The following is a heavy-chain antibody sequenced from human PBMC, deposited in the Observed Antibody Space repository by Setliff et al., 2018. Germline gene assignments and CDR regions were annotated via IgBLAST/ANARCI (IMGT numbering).Heavy chain of an antibody. CDR1: GYSISSGYI. Sequence: PSETLSLTCTVSGYSISSGYIWGWIRQPPGKGLEWVGNIGHTGSINYNPSLKSRLTISRDTSKNQVSLKLNSVTATDTAVYYCARDLGHGGDSDYWGQEIQVTVSS. CDR3: ARDLGHGGDSDY. D-gene: IGHD2-21*02. CDR2: IGHTGSI. V-gene: IGHV4-38-2*02. J-gene: IGHJ4*02.